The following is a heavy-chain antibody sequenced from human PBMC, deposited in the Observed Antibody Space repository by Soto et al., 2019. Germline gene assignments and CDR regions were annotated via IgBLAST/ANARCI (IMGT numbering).Heavy chain of an antibody. V-gene: IGHV2-5*02. D-gene: IGHD4-17*01. J-gene: IGHJ4*02. CDR1: GFSLSSYGMG. Sequence: QITLKESGPTLVRPAQPLTLTCGFSGFSLSSYGMGVAWIRQPPGKALEWLALIYWDDDKRYSPCLKDRLAISKDTSSNQVVLTITNMDPGDTATYFCAHAGDYDLLTFDHWGPGTLVTVSS. CDR3: AHAGDYDLLTFDH. CDR2: IYWDDDK.